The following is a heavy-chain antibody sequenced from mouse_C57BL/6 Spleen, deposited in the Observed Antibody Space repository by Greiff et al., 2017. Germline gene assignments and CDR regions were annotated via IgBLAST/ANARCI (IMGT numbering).Heavy chain of an antibody. CDR3: TRCDSYPKISMDY. V-gene: IGHV1-5*01. J-gene: IGHJ4*01. D-gene: IGHD2-12*01. Sequence: VQLQQSGTVLARPGASVKMSCKTSGYTFTSYWMHWVKQRPGQGLEWIGAIYPGNSDTSYNQKFKGKAKLTAVTSASTAYMELSSLTNEDSAVYYCTRCDSYPKISMDYWGQGTSVTVSS. CDR1: GYTFTSYW. CDR2: IYPGNSDT.